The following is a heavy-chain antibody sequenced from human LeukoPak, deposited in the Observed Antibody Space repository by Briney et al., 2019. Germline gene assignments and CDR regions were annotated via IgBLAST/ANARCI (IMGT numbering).Heavy chain of an antibody. Sequence: GGSLRLSCASSGFTFTSYWMSWVRQAPGKGLEWVANIKKEGSEKYYVDCVKGRLTISRDNAKKSLYLQMNRLTAEDTAVYYCATQSYGLFDYWGQGTLVTVSS. CDR2: IKKEGSEK. D-gene: IGHD3-10*01. CDR1: GFTFTSYW. J-gene: IGHJ4*02. V-gene: IGHV3-7*01. CDR3: ATQSYGLFDY.